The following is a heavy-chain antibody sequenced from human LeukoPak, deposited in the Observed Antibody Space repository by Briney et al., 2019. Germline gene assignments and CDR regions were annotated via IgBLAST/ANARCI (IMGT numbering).Heavy chain of an antibody. CDR3: ARDDNLIVATTI. Sequence: SETLSLTCTVSGGSINSGSYYWSWIRQPAGKGLEWIGRIYTRGSTNYNPSLKSRVTISVDTSKNHFSLKLSSVTAADTAVYYCARDDNLIVATTIRGQGTMVTVSS. J-gene: IGHJ3*02. CDR2: IYTRGST. CDR1: GGSINSGSYY. V-gene: IGHV4-61*02. D-gene: IGHD5-12*01.